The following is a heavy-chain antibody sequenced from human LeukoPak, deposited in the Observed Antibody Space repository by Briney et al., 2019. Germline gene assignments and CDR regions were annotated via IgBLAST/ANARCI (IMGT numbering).Heavy chain of an antibody. CDR1: GVSISSYY. CDR3: ARARRWEPAGV. D-gene: IGHD1-26*01. CDR2: IYTSGST. J-gene: IGHJ4*02. Sequence: SETLSLTCTVSGVSISSYYWNWIRQPAGKGLEWIGRIYTSGSTNFNPSLKSRVTMSVDTSKNQFSLKLSSVTAADTAVYYCARARRWEPAGVWGQGTLVTVSS. V-gene: IGHV4-4*07.